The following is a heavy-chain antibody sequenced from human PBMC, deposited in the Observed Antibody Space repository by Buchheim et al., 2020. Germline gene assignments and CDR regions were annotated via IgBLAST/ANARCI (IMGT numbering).Heavy chain of an antibody. V-gene: IGHV3-23*01. Sequence: EVQLLESGGGLVQPGGSLRLSCAASGFTFSSYAMSWVRQAPGKGLEWVSAISGSGGSTYYADSVKGRFTISRDNSKNTLYLQMNSLRAEDTAVYYCAKDRMITFGGVIVTPTLKYYGMDVWGQGT. J-gene: IGHJ6*02. D-gene: IGHD3-16*02. CDR2: ISGSGGST. CDR1: GFTFSSYA. CDR3: AKDRMITFGGVIVTPTLKYYGMDV.